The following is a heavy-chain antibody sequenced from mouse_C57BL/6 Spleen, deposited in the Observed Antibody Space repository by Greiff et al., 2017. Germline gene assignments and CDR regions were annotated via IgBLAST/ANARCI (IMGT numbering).Heavy chain of an antibody. J-gene: IGHJ1*03. CDR3: ARRYGSSPWYFDV. Sequence: QVHVKQPGAELVRPGTSVKLSCKASGYTFTSYWMHWVKQRPGQGLEWIGVIDPSDSYTHYNQKFKGKATLTVDTSSSTAYMQLSSLTSEDSAVYYCARRYGSSPWYFDVWGTGTTVTVSS. CDR2: IDPSDSYT. D-gene: IGHD1-1*01. V-gene: IGHV1-59*01. CDR1: GYTFTSYW.